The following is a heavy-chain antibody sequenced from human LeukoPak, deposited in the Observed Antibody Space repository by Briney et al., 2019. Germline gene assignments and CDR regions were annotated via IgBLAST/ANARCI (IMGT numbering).Heavy chain of an antibody. D-gene: IGHD3-22*01. CDR3: ASGYYDSSGYYYLFDY. CDR1: GGTFSSYA. V-gene: IGHV1-69*13. Sequence: SVKVSCKASGGTFSSYAISWVRQAPGQGLEWMGGIIPIFGTANYAQKFQGRVTITADESTSTAYMELSSLRSEDTAAYYCASGYYDSSGYYYLFDYWGQGTLVTVSS. CDR2: IIPIFGTA. J-gene: IGHJ4*02.